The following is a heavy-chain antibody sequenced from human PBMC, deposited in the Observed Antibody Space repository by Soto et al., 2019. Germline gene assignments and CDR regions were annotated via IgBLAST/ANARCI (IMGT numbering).Heavy chain of an antibody. V-gene: IGHV4-31*03. D-gene: IGHD3-10*01. CDR3: ARFEGITMVRGVITV. Sequence: QVQLQESGPGLVKPSQTLSLTCTVSGGSISSGGYYWSWIRQHPGKGLEWMGYIYYSGSTYYNPSLKNRVTISVDTSKNQFSLKLSSVTAADTAVYYCARFEGITMVRGVITVWGQGTLVTVSS. CDR2: IYYSGST. J-gene: IGHJ4*02. CDR1: GGSISSGGYY.